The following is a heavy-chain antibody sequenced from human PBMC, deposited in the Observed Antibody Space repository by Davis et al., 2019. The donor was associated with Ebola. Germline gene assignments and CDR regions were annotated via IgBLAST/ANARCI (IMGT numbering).Heavy chain of an antibody. CDR2: IYYSGST. D-gene: IGHD6-19*01. CDR3: ARVSPVAVAESDY. V-gene: IGHV4-30-4*01. CDR1: GGSISSGDYY. Sequence: PSETLSLTCTVSGGSISSGDYYWSWIRQPPGKGLEWIGYIYYSGSTYYNPSLKSRVTISVDTSKNQFSLKLSSVTAADTAVYYCARVSPVAVAESDYWGQGTLVTVSS. J-gene: IGHJ4*02.